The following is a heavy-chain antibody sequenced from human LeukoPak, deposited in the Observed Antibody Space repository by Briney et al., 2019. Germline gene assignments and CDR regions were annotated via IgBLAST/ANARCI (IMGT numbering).Heavy chain of an antibody. CDR1: GFTLSSYE. V-gene: IGHV3-23*01. J-gene: IGHJ4*02. D-gene: IGHD6-19*01. CDR3: TRSSGWYGIS. CDR2: IEYSGGSA. Sequence: PGGSLRLSCTVSGFTLSSYEMSWIRQAPGKGLEWVSGIEYSGGSAYYADSVKGRFTISRDDSKNTLYLQLSSLRAEDTAVYYCTRSSGWYGISWGQGTLVSVSS.